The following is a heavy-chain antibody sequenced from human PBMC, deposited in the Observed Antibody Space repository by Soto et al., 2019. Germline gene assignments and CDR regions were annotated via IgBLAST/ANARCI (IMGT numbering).Heavy chain of an antibody. CDR3: THGYVQLLATFHYFDS. CDR1: GFSITGNGEG. D-gene: IGHD2-2*01. Sequence: SGPTLVNPTQTLTLTCTFSGFSITGNGEGVGWIRQPPGKALEWLALIYWADDKRYSPSLRNRLTITLDNSKDQVILTMTDMGPADTATYYCTHGYVQLLATFHYFDSWGQGTQVTVSS. J-gene: IGHJ4*02. CDR2: IYWADDK. V-gene: IGHV2-5*02.